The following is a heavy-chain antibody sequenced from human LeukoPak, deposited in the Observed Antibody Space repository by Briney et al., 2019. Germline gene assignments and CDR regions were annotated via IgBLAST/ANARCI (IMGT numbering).Heavy chain of an antibody. CDR2: MWFGATT. D-gene: IGHD1-26*01. CDR1: GDSISSSNSY. V-gene: IGHV4-39*07. J-gene: IGHJ4*02. CDR3: SGGRRGSYFQDS. Sequence: SETLSLTCTVSGDSISSSNSYWGWVRQPPGKGLEWIGSMWFGATTSYDPSLKSRVTISIDPSKNQFSLKLSSVTAADTALYYCSGGRRGSYFQDSWGQGTLVTVSS.